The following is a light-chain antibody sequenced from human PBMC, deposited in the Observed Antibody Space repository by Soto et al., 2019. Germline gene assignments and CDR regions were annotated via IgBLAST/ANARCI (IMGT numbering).Light chain of an antibody. CDR1: KLGNKY. V-gene: IGLV3-1*01. J-gene: IGLJ2*01. CDR2: QDV. Sequence: SYELTQPPSVSVSPGQTASITCSGDKLGNKYACWYQQKAGQSPVLVIYQDVKRPSGIPERFSGSNSGNTATLTISGTQAMDEADYYSQAWDSSTVVFGGGTKVTVL. CDR3: QAWDSSTVV.